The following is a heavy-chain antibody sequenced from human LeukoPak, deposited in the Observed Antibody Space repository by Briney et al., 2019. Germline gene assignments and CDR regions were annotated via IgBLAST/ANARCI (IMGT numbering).Heavy chain of an antibody. Sequence: SETLSLTCTVSGGSISSSSYYWGWIRQPPGKGLEWIGSIYYSGSTYYNPSLKSRVTISVDTSKNQFSLKLSSVTAADTAVYYCARGGLPYYFDYWGQGTLVTVSS. D-gene: IGHD3-16*01. V-gene: IGHV4-39*01. CDR3: ARGGLPYYFDY. CDR1: GGSISSSSYY. J-gene: IGHJ4*02. CDR2: IYYSGST.